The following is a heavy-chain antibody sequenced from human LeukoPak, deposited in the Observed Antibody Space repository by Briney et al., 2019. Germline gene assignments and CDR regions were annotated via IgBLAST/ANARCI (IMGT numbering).Heavy chain of an antibody. D-gene: IGHD5-24*01. J-gene: IGHJ3*02. Sequence: SVKVSCKASGYTFSSYAISWVRQAPGQGLEWMGGIIPIFYTANYAQKFQGRVTITADESTSTAYMELSSLRSEDTAVYYCARGEDDYDAFDIWGQGTMVTVSS. CDR1: GYTFSSYA. V-gene: IGHV1-69*13. CDR2: IIPIFYTA. CDR3: ARGEDDYDAFDI.